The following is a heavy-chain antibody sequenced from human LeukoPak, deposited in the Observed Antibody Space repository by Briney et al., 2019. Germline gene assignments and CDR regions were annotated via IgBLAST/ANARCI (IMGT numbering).Heavy chain of an antibody. CDR2: VYVSGST. V-gene: IGHV4-59*01. CDR3: ARHRPPEEGYCSAGTCYPRYEFDN. CDR1: HDSISNYY. D-gene: IGHD2-15*01. Sequence: PSETPSLTCTVSHDSISNYYWSWIRQPPGKGLEWIGYVYVSGSTNYNPSLKSRVAMSLDTSKSQFALKLHSVTAADTAVYFCARHRPPEEGYCSAGTCYPRYEFDNWGQGTLVTVSS. J-gene: IGHJ4*02.